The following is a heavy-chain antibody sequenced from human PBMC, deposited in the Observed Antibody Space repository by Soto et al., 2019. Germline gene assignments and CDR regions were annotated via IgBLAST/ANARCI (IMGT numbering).Heavy chain of an antibody. CDR2: ISWDGGST. V-gene: IGHV3-43*01. D-gene: IGHD6-13*01. J-gene: IGHJ6*02. CDR1: GFTFDDYT. CDR3: AKDMSLGYSSSWYNYYYGMDV. Sequence: GGSLRLSCAASGFTFDDYTMHWVRQAPGKGLEWVSLISWDGGSTYYADSVKGRFTISRDNSKNSLYLQMNSLRTEDTALYYCAKDMSLGYSSSWYNYYYGMDVWGQGTTVTVSS.